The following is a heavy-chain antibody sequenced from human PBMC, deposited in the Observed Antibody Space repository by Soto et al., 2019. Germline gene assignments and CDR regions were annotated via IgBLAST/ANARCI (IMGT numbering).Heavy chain of an antibody. J-gene: IGHJ3*02. V-gene: IGHV3-74*01. Sequence: EVQLVESGGDLVQPGGSLRLSCAASGFTFTGHWMHWVRQVPGKGLVWVARINTEGDSTNYADSVKGRFTISRDSATNTVYLQMNGLGVGDTSVYFCAREAGYCSTTSCYRRAFDTWGQGTMVTVSS. CDR2: INTEGDST. D-gene: IGHD2-2*01. CDR3: AREAGYCSTTSCYRRAFDT. CDR1: GFTFTGHW.